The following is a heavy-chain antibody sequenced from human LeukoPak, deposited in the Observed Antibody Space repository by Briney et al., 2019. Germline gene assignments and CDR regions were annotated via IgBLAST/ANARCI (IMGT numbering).Heavy chain of an antibody. Sequence: SETLSLTCTVSGGSINSSNYNWGWIRQPPRRGPEWLASVYYSGLTYYNSSLKSRVSISVDTSKTHFSLKLRSVTAADTAVYYWARHGGGWTFDYWGQGTLVTASS. CDR2: VYYSGLT. V-gene: IGHV4-39*01. CDR1: GGSINSSNYN. J-gene: IGHJ4*02. D-gene: IGHD6-19*01. CDR3: ARHGGGWTFDY.